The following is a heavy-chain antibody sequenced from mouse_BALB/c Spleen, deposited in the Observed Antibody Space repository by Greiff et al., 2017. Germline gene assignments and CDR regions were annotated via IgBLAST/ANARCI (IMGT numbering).Heavy chain of an antibody. J-gene: IGHJ2*01. Sequence: QVQLKQSGAELAKPGASVKMSCKASGYTFTSYWMHWVKQRPGQGLEWIGYINPSTGYTEYNQKFKDKATLTADKSSSTAYMQLSSLTSEDSAVYYCARKRVLLRRYFDYWGQGTTLTVSS. V-gene: IGHV1-7*01. D-gene: IGHD1-1*01. CDR1: GYTFTSYW. CDR3: ARKRVLLRRYFDY. CDR2: INPSTGYT.